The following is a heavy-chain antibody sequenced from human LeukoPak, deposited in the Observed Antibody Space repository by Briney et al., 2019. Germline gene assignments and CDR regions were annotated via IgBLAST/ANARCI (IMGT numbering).Heavy chain of an antibody. Sequence: SETLSLTCTVSGGSISTYYWSWIWQPPGKGLEWIGYFHYSGTTNYNPSLKSRVTISVDTSKNQFSLKLSSVTAADTAVYYCARVDANWGVVDYWGQGTLVTVSS. CDR2: FHYSGTT. CDR1: GGSISTYY. D-gene: IGHD7-27*01. V-gene: IGHV4-59*01. J-gene: IGHJ4*02. CDR3: ARVDANWGVVDY.